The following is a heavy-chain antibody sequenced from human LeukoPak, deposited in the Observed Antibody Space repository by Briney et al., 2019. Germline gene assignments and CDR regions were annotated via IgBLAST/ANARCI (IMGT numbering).Heavy chain of an antibody. Sequence: GGSLRLSCAASGFTFSSYEMNWVRQAPGKGLEWVSYISSSGSTIYYADSVKGRFTISRDNAKNSLYLQMNSLRAEDTAVYYCAVATIKDYFDYWGQETLVTVSS. J-gene: IGHJ4*02. CDR1: GFTFSSYE. V-gene: IGHV3-48*03. CDR3: AVATIKDYFDY. D-gene: IGHD5-24*01. CDR2: ISSSGSTI.